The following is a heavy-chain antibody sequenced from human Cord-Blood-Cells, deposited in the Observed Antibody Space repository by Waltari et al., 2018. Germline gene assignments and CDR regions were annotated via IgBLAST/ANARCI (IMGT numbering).Heavy chain of an antibody. CDR1: GYTFTGYY. Sequence: QVQLVQSGAEVKKPGASVKVSCKASGYTFTGYYMHWVRQAPGQGLEWMGWITPNSGKNYAQKLKGRVTMTRNPPISTAYMERSRRSSDDTAVYYWAREGVGGGASNWFDPWGQGTLVTVSS. CDR2: ITPNSGK. J-gene: IGHJ5*02. CDR3: AREGVGGGASNWFDP. V-gene: IGHV1-2*02. D-gene: IGHD1-26*01.